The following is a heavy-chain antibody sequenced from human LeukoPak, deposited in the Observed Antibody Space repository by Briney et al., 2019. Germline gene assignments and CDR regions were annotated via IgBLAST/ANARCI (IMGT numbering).Heavy chain of an antibody. CDR1: GGTFSSYA. J-gene: IGHJ4*02. CDR3: AREYSSSSHPSDY. Sequence: SVKVPCKASGGTFSSYAISWVRQAPGQGLEWMGGIIPIFGTANYAQKFQGRVTITADESTSTAYMELSSPRSEDTAVYYCAREYSSSSHPSDYWGQGTLVTVSS. CDR2: IIPIFGTA. V-gene: IGHV1-69*13. D-gene: IGHD6-6*01.